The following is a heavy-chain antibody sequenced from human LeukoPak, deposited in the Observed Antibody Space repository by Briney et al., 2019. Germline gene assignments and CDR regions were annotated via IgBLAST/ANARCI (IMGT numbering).Heavy chain of an antibody. CDR2: KSYDGSNK. Sequence: GGSLRLSCAASGFTLSSYGMHWVRQAPGKGLEWVAGKSYDGSNKYSADSVKGRFTISRDNSKNTLYLQMNSLRAEDTAVYYCASELAYCGGDCYSAFDTWGQGTMVTVSS. D-gene: IGHD2-21*02. V-gene: IGHV3-30*03. CDR1: GFTLSSYG. J-gene: IGHJ3*02. CDR3: ASELAYCGGDCYSAFDT.